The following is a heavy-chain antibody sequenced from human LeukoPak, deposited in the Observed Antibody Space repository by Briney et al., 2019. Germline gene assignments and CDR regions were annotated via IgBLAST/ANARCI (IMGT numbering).Heavy chain of an antibody. CDR3: ARARWYSSDY. D-gene: IGHD5-24*01. CDR1: GFTFSGHW. CDR2: TNSDGSST. Sequence: PGRSLRLSCAVSGFTFSGHWMFWVRQAPGKGLVWVSSTNSDGSSTGYTDSVKGRFTVSRDNSKNTLYLQMNSLRAEDTGVYYCARARWYSSDYWGQGTLVTVSS. V-gene: IGHV3-74*01. J-gene: IGHJ4*02.